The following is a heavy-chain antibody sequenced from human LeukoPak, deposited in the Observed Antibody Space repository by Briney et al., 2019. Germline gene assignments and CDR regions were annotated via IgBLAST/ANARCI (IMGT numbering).Heavy chain of an antibody. CDR1: GGSFSGYY. J-gene: IGHJ5*02. Sequence: PSETLSLTCAVYGGSFSGYYWSWLRQPPGKGLEWLGEINHSGSTNYNPSLKSRVTISVDTSKNQFSLKLSSVTAADTAVYYCARDAEGSGSYYNWFDPWGQGTLVTVSS. D-gene: IGHD3-10*01. CDR3: ARDAEGSGSYYNWFDP. CDR2: INHSGST. V-gene: IGHV4-34*01.